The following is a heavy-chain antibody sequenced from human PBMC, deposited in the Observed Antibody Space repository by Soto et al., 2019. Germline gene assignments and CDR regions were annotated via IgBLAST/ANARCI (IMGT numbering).Heavy chain of an antibody. CDR2: INPDGSTT. CDR1: GFTFSSYW. D-gene: IGHD4-4*01. J-gene: IGHJ6*02. V-gene: IGHV3-74*01. CDR3: ARVPTTVHTPGMDV. Sequence: PGGSLRLSCAASGFTFSSYWMHWVRQAPGEGLMWVSRINPDGSTTSYADSVKGRFTISRDNAKNTLYLQMNSLRVEDTAVYYCARVPTTVHTPGMDVWGQGTTVTVSS.